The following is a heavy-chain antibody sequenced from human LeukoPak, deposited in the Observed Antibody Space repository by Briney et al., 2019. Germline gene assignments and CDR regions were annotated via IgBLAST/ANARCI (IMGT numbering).Heavy chain of an antibody. V-gene: IGHV3-43*01. CDR2: ISWDGGST. Sequence: PGGSLRLSCAASGFTFDDYTMHWVRQAPGKGLEWVSLISWDGGSTYYADSVKGRSTISRDNSKNSLYLQMNSLRTEDTALYYCAKEPIAAADYYYMDVWGKGTTVTVSS. J-gene: IGHJ6*03. CDR1: GFTFDDYT. D-gene: IGHD6-13*01. CDR3: AKEPIAAADYYYMDV.